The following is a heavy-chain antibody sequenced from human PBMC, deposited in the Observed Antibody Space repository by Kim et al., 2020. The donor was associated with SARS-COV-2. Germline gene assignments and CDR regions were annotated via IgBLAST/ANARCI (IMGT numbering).Heavy chain of an antibody. Sequence: SETLSLTCTVSGDSISSYYWSWIRQPAGKGLEWIGRIYTSGSTNYNPSLKSRVTMSVDTSKNQFSLKLSSVTAADTAVYYCARVAGTKRPRWFDPWGQGTLVTVSS. D-gene: IGHD1-7*01. CDR2: IYTSGST. V-gene: IGHV4-4*07. CDR1: GDSISSYY. J-gene: IGHJ5*02. CDR3: ARVAGTKRPRWFDP.